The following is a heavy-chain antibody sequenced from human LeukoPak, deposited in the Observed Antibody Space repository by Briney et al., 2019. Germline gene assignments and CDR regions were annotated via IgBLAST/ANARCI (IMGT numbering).Heavy chain of an antibody. CDR2: IIPIFGTA. Sequence: ASVKVSGKASGGTFSSYAISWVRQAPGQGLEWMGGIIPIFGTANYAQKLPGRGTITTDESTSTAYRELSSRRSEDTAVYYCATGHGQQLVLMMGYYYYMDVWGNGTTVTVSS. D-gene: IGHD6-13*01. CDR1: GGTFSSYA. CDR3: ATGHGQQLVLMMGYYYYMDV. J-gene: IGHJ6*03. V-gene: IGHV1-69*05.